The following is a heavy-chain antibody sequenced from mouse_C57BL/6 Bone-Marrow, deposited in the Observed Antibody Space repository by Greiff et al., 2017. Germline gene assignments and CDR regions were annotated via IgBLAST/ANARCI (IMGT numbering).Heavy chain of an antibody. J-gene: IGHJ4*01. Sequence: QVQLQQPGAELVRPGSSVKLSCKASGYTFTSYWMHWVKQRPIQGLEWIGNIDPSDSETHYNQKFKDKATLTVAKSSSPAYMQLSSLTSEDSAVYYCARGRGVRGAMDYWGQGTSVTVSS. CDR1: GYTFTSYW. D-gene: IGHD2-2*01. V-gene: IGHV1-52*01. CDR3: ARGRGVRGAMDY. CDR2: IDPSDSET.